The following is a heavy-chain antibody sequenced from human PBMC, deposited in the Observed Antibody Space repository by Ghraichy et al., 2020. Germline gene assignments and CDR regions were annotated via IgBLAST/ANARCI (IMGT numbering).Heavy chain of an antibody. CDR2: MHGGGST. Sequence: GGSRRLSCAASGFTISSNYMSWVRQAPGKGLEWVSVMHGGGSTYYADSVKGRFTLSRDTSKNTVYLQMNSLRAEGTAVYYWASPGSGSYQPLDCWGQGILVAVSS. CDR1: GFTISSNY. J-gene: IGHJ4*02. V-gene: IGHV3-53*01. D-gene: IGHD3-10*01. CDR3: ASPGSGSYQPLDC.